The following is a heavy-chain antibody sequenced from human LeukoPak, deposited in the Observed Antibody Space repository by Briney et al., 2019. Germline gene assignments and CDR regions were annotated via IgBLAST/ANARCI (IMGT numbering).Heavy chain of an antibody. Sequence: GGSLRLSCAASGFTFSSYGMHWVRQAPGKGLEWVAFIRYDGSNKYYADSVKGRFTISRDNSKNTLYLQMNSLRAEDTAVYYCAKTFGRGWYAAGAAFDIWGQGTMVTVSS. J-gene: IGHJ3*02. CDR1: GFTFSSYG. D-gene: IGHD6-19*01. V-gene: IGHV3-30*02. CDR2: IRYDGSNK. CDR3: AKTFGRGWYAAGAAFDI.